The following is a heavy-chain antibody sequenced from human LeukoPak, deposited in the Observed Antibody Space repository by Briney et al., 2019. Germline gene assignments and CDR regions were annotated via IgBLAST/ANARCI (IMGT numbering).Heavy chain of an antibody. CDR2: MNPNSGNR. J-gene: IGHJ3*02. CDR1: GYTFSSYD. Sequence: ASVKVSCKASGYTFSSYDINWVRQATGQGREWMGWMNPNSGNRGYAQKFQGRVTITRNTSISTAYMELSSLRSEDTAVYYCARRLGLRWDLQAFDIWGQGTMVTVSS. V-gene: IGHV1-8*03. CDR3: ARRLGLRWDLQAFDI. D-gene: IGHD4-23*01.